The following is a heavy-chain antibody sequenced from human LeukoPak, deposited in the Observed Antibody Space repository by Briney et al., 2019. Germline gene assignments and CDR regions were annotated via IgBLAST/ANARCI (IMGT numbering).Heavy chain of an antibody. Sequence: ASVMVSCKATGGSFSSYAISWVRQAPGQGLEWMGRIIPIFGTANYAQKFQGRVTITTDESASTAYMELSSLRSEDTAVYYCARVSTPLFASGYYTGRAYDWFDPWGQGTLVTVSS. J-gene: IGHJ5*02. CDR3: ARVSTPLFASGYYTGRAYDWFDP. D-gene: IGHD3-3*01. CDR1: GGSFSSYA. CDR2: IIPIFGTA. V-gene: IGHV1-69*05.